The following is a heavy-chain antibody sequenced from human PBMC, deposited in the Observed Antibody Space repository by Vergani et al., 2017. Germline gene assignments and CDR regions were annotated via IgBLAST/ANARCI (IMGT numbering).Heavy chain of an antibody. CDR2: IIPILGIA. CDR1: GGTFSSYA. Sequence: QVQLVQSGAEVKKPGSSVKVSCKASGGTFSSYAISWVRQAPGQGLEWMGRIIPILGIANYAQKFQGRVTITADKSTSTAYIELSSLRSEDTAVYYCAGLNAYYYDSSGSDFGAFDIWGQGTMVTVSS. D-gene: IGHD3-22*01. J-gene: IGHJ3*02. V-gene: IGHV1-69*04. CDR3: AGLNAYYYDSSGSDFGAFDI.